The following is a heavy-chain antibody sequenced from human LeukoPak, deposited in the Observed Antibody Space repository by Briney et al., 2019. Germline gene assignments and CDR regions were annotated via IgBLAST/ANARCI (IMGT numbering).Heavy chain of an antibody. CDR2: IYYSGST. J-gene: IGHJ4*02. Sequence: KSSETLSLTCSVSGVSISSSSYYWGWIRQPPGKGLEWIGSIYYSGSTYYNPSLKSRVTISVDTSKNQFSLKLSSVTAADTAVYHCARLWSSGGYFDYWGQGTLVTVSS. V-gene: IGHV4-39*01. CDR3: ARLWSSGGYFDY. D-gene: IGHD2-21*01. CDR1: GVSISSSSYY.